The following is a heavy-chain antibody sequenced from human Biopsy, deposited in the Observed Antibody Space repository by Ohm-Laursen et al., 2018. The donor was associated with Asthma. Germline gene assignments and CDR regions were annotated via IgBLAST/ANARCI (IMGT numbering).Heavy chain of an antibody. Sequence: SSLRLSCAASGFSLDDYAMYWVRQGPGKGLEWVAVMSFDGRQTYYADSVKGRFTISRDNSKNTLYLQMNSLRAEDTAVYYCAKERYYDFWSGYPIWGQGTMVTVSS. V-gene: IGHV3-30*18. CDR3: AKERYYDFWSGYPI. CDR2: MSFDGRQT. CDR1: GFSLDDYA. J-gene: IGHJ3*02. D-gene: IGHD3-3*01.